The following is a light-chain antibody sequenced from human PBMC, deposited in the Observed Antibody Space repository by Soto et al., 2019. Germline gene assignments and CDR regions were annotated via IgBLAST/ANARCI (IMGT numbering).Light chain of an antibody. V-gene: IGLV2-11*01. J-gene: IGLJ3*02. CDR1: SSDVVSYNL. CDR3: CSYAGSYTWV. Sequence: QSALTQPRSVSGSPGQSVTISCTGTSSDVVSYNLVSWYQQHTGKAPKLMIYDVRKRPSGVSDRFSGSKSGNTASLTISGLQAEDEADYHCCSYAGSYTWVFGGGTKLTVL. CDR2: DVR.